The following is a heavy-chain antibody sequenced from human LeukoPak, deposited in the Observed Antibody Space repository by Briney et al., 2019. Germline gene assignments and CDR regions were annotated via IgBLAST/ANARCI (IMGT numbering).Heavy chain of an antibody. V-gene: IGHV4-34*01. CDR2: INHSGST. CDR1: GGSFSGYY. D-gene: IGHD6-13*01. CDR3: ARRDIPHYSSSWDRIYNRFDP. Sequence: PSGTLSLTCAVYGGSFSGYYWSWIRQPPGKGLEWIGEINHSGSTNYNPFLKSRATISVDTSTNQFSLKLSSVTPADTAVYDCARRDIPHYSSSWDRIYNRFDPWGEGALGTVSS. J-gene: IGHJ5*02.